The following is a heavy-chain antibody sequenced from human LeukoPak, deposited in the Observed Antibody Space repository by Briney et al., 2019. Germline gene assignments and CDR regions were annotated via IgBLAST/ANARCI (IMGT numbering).Heavy chain of an antibody. CDR1: GGTFSSYA. Sequence: GSSVKVSCKASGGTFSSYAISWVRQAPGQGLEWMGGTIPIFGTANYAQKFQGRVTITADKSTSTAYMELSSLRSEDTAVYYCARGNYDFWSGHRHYYYMDVWGKGTTVTVSS. CDR2: TIPIFGTA. V-gene: IGHV1-69*06. D-gene: IGHD3-3*01. J-gene: IGHJ6*03. CDR3: ARGNYDFWSGHRHYYYMDV.